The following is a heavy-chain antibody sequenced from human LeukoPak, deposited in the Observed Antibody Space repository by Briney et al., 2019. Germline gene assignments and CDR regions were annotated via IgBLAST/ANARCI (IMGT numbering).Heavy chain of an antibody. CDR2: ISDSGGST. D-gene: IGHD3-10*01. CDR1: GLTSSNYA. J-gene: IGHJ4*02. CDR3: AKRGIMIRGVIIIGFHKEAYYFDC. V-gene: IGHV3-23*01. Sequence: AESLTLTCQVYGLTSSNYAMWMVRQAAAKKMEWVSGISDSGGSTYYADSVKGRFIISRDNSKNTLYLQMNSLRAEDTAVYYCAKRGIMIRGVIIIGFHKEAYYFDCWGQGTLVTVSS.